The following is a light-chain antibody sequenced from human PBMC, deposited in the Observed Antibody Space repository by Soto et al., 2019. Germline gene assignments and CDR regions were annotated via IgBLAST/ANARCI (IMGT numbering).Light chain of an antibody. J-gene: IGKJ1*01. V-gene: IGKV1-5*03. CDR2: KAS. CDR3: QQYYNLWT. Sequence: DIQMTQSPSTLSASVGDRVTITCRASQSIGRWLAWYQQKPGKAPKLLIYKASSLESGVPSRFSGSGSGTEFTLTISRLQPDDFATYYCQQYYNLWTFGQGTKVEIK. CDR1: QSIGRW.